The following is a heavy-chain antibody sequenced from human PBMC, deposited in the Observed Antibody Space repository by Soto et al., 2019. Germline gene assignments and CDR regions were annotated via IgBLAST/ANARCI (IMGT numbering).Heavy chain of an antibody. CDR1: VVSVSSYW. V-gene: IGHV3-74*01. CDR2: INSDGSAT. Sequence: SDAPSVVSVSSYWMHSFRQTTGKGLVWVSRINSDGSATSYADSVKGRFTISTDNAKNTMYLQLDSLRAEDTAVYYCASDRYDSSGYPLGLIAYWGQGTLVTVSS. J-gene: IGHJ4*02. CDR3: ASDRYDSSGYPLGLIAY. D-gene: IGHD3-22*01.